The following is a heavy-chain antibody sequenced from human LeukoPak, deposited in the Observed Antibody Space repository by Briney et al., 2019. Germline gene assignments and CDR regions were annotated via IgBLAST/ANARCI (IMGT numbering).Heavy chain of an antibody. V-gene: IGHV6-1*01. J-gene: IGHJ4*02. CDR1: GDSVSSNSAA. CDR2: TYYRSKWYN. CDR3: ARGSSSNSWYFDY. D-gene: IGHD6-13*01. Sequence: SQTLSLSCAISGDSVSSNSAAWNWIRQSPSRGLEWLGRTYYRSKWYNDYAVSVKSRITINPDTSRNQFSLQLSSVTPEDTAVYYCARGSSSNSWYFDYWGQGTLVTVSS.